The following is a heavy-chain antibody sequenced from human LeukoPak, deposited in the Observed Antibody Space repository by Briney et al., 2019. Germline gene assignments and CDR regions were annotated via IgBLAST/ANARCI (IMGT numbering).Heavy chain of an antibody. CDR3: AKGLRTGVGPYMGYHYYMDV. Sequence: PGGSLRLSCAASGFTFSNYGMHWVRQTPGKGLEWVAFIRYDGTNKYYADSVKGRFTISRDNSYNTVSLQMNSLRDEDTGVYYCAKGLRTGVGPYMGYHYYMDVWGKGATVTVSS. D-gene: IGHD3-16*01. CDR2: IRYDGTNK. CDR1: GFTFSNYG. J-gene: IGHJ6*03. V-gene: IGHV3-30*02.